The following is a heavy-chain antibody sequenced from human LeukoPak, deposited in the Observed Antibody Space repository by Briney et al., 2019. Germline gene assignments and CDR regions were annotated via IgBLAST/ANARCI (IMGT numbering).Heavy chain of an antibody. Sequence: PSETLSLTCTVSGGSISSGGYYWSWIRQHPGKGLEWIGYIYYSGSTYYNPSLKSRVTISVDTSKNQFSLKPSSVTAADTAVYYCARDTVNCGMDVWGQGTTVTVSS. CDR1: GGSISSGGYY. J-gene: IGHJ6*02. D-gene: IGHD4-11*01. V-gene: IGHV4-31*03. CDR2: IYYSGST. CDR3: ARDTVNCGMDV.